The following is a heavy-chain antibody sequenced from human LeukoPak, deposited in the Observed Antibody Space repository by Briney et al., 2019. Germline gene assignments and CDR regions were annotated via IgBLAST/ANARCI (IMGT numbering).Heavy chain of an antibody. V-gene: IGHV3-23*01. D-gene: IGHD3-9*01. CDR3: AKDYDTLTGYYSLIDC. CDR2: ISGSGGST. CDR1: GFTFSSYA. J-gene: IGHJ4*02. Sequence: GGSLRLSCAASGFTFSSYAMSWVRQAPGKGLEWVSAISGSGGSTYYADSVKGRFTISRDNSKNTLYLQMNSLRAEDTAVYYCAKDYDTLTGYYSLIDCWGQGTLVTVSS.